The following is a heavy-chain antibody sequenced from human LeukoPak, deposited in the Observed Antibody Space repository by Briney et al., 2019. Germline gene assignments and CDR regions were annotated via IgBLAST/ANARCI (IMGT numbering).Heavy chain of an antibody. CDR2: IKQDGSEK. CDR3: ARGRYCSGGSCYGALGYYFEY. J-gene: IGHJ4*02. CDR1: GFTFSNYG. V-gene: IGHV3-7*01. D-gene: IGHD2-15*01. Sequence: GGTLRLSCAASGFTFSNYGLSWVRQTPGKGLEWVANIKQDGSEKYNVDSVKGRFTISRDNAKNSLYLQMNSLRAEDTAVYYCARGRYCSGGSCYGALGYYFEYWGQGTLVTVSS.